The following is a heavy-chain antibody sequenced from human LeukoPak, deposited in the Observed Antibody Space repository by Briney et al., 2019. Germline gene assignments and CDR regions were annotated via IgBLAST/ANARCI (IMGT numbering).Heavy chain of an antibody. CDR2: IYYSGST. J-gene: IGHJ4*02. V-gene: IGHV4-61*08. D-gene: IGHD1-26*01. Sequence: SETLSLTCTVSGGSISSGDYYWSWIRQPPGKDLEWIGYIYYSGSTNYNPSLKSRVTISVDTSKNQFSLKLSSVTAADTAVYYCARVVGATTVDYWGQGTLVTVSS. CDR1: GGSISSGDYY. CDR3: ARVVGATTVDY.